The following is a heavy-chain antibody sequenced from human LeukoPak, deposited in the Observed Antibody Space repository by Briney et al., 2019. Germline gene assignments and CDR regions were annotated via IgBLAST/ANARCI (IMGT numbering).Heavy chain of an antibody. CDR3: ARAPPYSGSNYYFDY. J-gene: IGHJ4*02. Sequence: GGSLRLSCAASGFTFSSYGMHWVRQAPGKGLEWVAHINKDGSEKYYVDSVKGRFTISRDNAKNSLYMQMNSLRAEDTAAYYCARAPPYSGSNYYFDYWGQGTLVTVSS. CDR2: INKDGSEK. CDR1: GFTFSSYG. D-gene: IGHD1-26*01. V-gene: IGHV3-7*01.